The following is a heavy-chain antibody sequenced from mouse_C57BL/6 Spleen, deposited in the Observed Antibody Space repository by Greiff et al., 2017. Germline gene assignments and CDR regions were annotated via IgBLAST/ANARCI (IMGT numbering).Heavy chain of an antibody. CDR2: FHPYNDDT. Sequence: LLESGAELVKPGASVKMSCKASGYTFTTYPIAWMKQNHGKSLEWIGNFHPYNDDTKYNEKFTGTATLTVEKSSSTVYLELSRLTSDDSAVYCCAVYYDYDDYYAMDYWGQGTSVTVSS. V-gene: IGHV1-47*01. CDR1: GYTFTTYP. D-gene: IGHD2-4*01. J-gene: IGHJ4*01. CDR3: AVYYDYDDYYAMDY.